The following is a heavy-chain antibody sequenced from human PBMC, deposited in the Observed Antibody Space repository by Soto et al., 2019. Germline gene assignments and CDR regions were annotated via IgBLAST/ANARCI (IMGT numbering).Heavy chain of an antibody. D-gene: IGHD6-6*01. Sequence: QVQLQESGPGLVKPSQTLSLTCTVSGGSISSGGYFWSWIRQHPGKGLEWIGFIYYSGSTYYNPYPPSRVTISVDTSKNQFSLTLSSVTAADTAVYYCASDGAAPYYYSGMDVWGQGTTVTVSS. V-gene: IGHV4-31*03. CDR1: GGSISSGGYF. CDR3: ASDGAAPYYYSGMDV. J-gene: IGHJ6*02. CDR2: IYYSGST.